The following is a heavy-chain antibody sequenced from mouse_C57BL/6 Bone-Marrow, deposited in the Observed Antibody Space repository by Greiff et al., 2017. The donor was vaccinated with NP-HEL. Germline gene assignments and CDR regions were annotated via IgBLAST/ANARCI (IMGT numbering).Heavy chain of an antibody. CDR3: TGNLLWYFDV. V-gene: IGHV6-3*01. CDR1: GFTFSNYW. D-gene: IGHD6-1*01. J-gene: IGHJ1*03. Sequence: EVQVVESGGGLVQPGGSMKLSCVASGFTFSNYWMNWVRQSPEKGLEWVAQIRLKSDNYATHYAESVKGRFTISRDDSKSSVYLQMNNLRAEDTGIYYCTGNLLWYFDVWGTGTTVTVSS. CDR2: IRLKSDNYAT.